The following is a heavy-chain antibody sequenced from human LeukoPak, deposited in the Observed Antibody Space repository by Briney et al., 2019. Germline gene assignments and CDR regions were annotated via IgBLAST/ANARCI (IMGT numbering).Heavy chain of an antibody. J-gene: IGHJ5*02. CDR3: ARKLKPPRGFDP. D-gene: IGHD1-14*01. CDR2: IYYSGGA. V-gene: IGHV4-39*02. CDR1: GDSINSPHYY. Sequence: PSETLSLTCNVSGDSINSPHYYWAWIRQPPGKGLEWIGSIYYSGGAYSHPSLKSRATIFVDTSNNHFSLKLRSVTAADTAVYYCARKLKPPRGFDPWGQGTLVNVSS.